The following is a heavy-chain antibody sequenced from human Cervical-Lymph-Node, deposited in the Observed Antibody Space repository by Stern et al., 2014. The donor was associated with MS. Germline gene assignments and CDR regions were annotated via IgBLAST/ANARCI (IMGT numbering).Heavy chain of an antibody. J-gene: IGHJ5*02. CDR3: RLSSETSDRWYSLGYDL. V-gene: IGHV1-69*01. CDR1: GGTFSKFR. CDR2: LFPVFGTP. D-gene: IGHD6-13*01. Sequence: VPLVESGAEVTKPGSSVKVSCKASGGTFSKFRSSWVRQAPGQGLEWMGGLFPVFGTPTYAQEFRGRVTITADVSTSTVYMELSSLRSDDTAVYYCRLSSETSDRWYSLGYDLWGQGTLVTVSS.